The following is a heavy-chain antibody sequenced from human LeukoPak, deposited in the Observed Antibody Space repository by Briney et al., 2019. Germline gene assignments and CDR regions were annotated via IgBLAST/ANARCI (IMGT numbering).Heavy chain of an antibody. CDR1: GGSTSNYF. J-gene: IGHJ4*02. CDR3: ARDHPPGNFYDY. V-gene: IGHV4-4*07. D-gene: IGHD3-10*01. CDR2: IHTSGST. Sequence: SETLSLTCTVSGGSTSNYFCTWLRQSAGKGLEWIGRIHTSGSTNYSPSLKSRVSMSVDTSKNQFSLELSSVTAADTAVYYCARDHPPGNFYDYWGQGTLVTVSS.